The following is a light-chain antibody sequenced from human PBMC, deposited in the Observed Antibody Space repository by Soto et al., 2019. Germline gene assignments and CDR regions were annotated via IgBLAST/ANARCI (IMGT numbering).Light chain of an antibody. J-gene: IGKJ1*01. V-gene: IGKV1-6*01. CDR1: QDIRSA. Sequence: IQLHQKQSSLSASVGDRVTITCRASQDIRSALGWYQQKPGKVPKLLIYAASTLQSGVPSRFSGSRSGTDFTLTISRLDPEDFAVYYCQPYRTFGQGTKVDIK. CDR2: AAS. CDR3: QPYRT.